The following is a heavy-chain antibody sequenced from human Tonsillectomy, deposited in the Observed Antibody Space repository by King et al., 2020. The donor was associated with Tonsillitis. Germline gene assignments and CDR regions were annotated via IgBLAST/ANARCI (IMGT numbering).Heavy chain of an antibody. J-gene: IGHJ4*02. D-gene: IGHD3-10*01. Sequence: VQLQQWGAGLLKSSETLSLTCAVYGGSFSGYYCTWIRQPPGKGLEWIGEISHSGSTNYNPSLKSRVTISVDTSKNRFSLKLSSVTAADTAVYYCARDGGYYGSGTYLDNWGQGTLVTVSS. CDR2: ISHSGST. CDR1: GGSFSGYY. CDR3: ARDGGYYGSGTYLDN. V-gene: IGHV4-34*01.